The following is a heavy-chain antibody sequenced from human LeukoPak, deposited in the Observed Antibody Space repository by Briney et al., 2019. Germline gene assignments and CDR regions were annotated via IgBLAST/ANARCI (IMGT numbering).Heavy chain of an antibody. CDR2: IIPGDCDT. Sequence: GESLKISCKGSGYSFTSYWIVWLGQLPGKGLEGMGLIIPGDCDTRSSPSFQGQVTISADKSIRTAYLQWSSLKASDTAMYYCARQGISVVVPAVYFDYWGQGTLVTVSS. CDR1: GYSFTSYW. J-gene: IGHJ4*02. D-gene: IGHD2-2*01. V-gene: IGHV5-51*01. CDR3: ARQGISVVVPAVYFDY.